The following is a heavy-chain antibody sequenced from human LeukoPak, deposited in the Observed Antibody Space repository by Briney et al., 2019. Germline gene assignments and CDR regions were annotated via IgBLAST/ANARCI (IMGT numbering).Heavy chain of an antibody. CDR1: GGSISSYY. CDR2: IYTSGST. D-gene: IGHD6-6*01. J-gene: IGHJ5*02. V-gene: IGHV4-4*07. Sequence: SETLSLTCTVSGGSISSYYWSWIRQPAGKGLEWIGRIYTSGSTNYNPSLKSRVTMSVDTSKTQFSLKLSSVTAADTAVYYCARDGLEYSFQDPWGQGTLVTVSS. CDR3: ARDGLEYSFQDP.